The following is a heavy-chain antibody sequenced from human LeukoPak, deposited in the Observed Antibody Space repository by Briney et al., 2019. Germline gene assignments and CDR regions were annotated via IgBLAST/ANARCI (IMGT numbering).Heavy chain of an antibody. J-gene: IGHJ4*02. CDR2: SIPMIGIA. CDR1: RGTFSSYT. V-gene: IGHV1-69*02. CDR3: ARAGAAGSLPVDY. D-gene: IGHD6-13*01. Sequence: SVEVSCKAFRGTFSSYTVSWLRQAPGQGLEWLGSSIPMIGIAKDAQKFRGRVTINTDKSTSTAYMELSSLRSEDTAVYYCARAGAAGSLPVDYWGQGTMVTVSS.